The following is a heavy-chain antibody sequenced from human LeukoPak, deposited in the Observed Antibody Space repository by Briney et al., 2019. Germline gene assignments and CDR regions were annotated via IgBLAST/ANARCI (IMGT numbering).Heavy chain of an antibody. D-gene: IGHD2-8*01. CDR3: ASRGTLGYCTNGVCYNPDI. Sequence: GGSLRLSCAASGFTVSSNYMSWVRQAPGKGLEWVSVIYSGGSTYYADSVKGRFTISRDNSKNTLYLQMNSLRAEDTAVYYCASRGTLGYCTNGVCYNPDIWSQGTMVTVSS. CDR2: IYSGGST. CDR1: GFTVSSNY. J-gene: IGHJ3*02. V-gene: IGHV3-53*01.